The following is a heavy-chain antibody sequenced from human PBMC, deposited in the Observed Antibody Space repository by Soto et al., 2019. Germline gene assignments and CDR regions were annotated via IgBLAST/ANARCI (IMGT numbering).Heavy chain of an antibody. Sequence: PGGSLRLSCAASGLTFWTYTMSWVRQAPGRGLEWVSSISGSAGSTYYADSVKGRFTISRDNSKNTLYLQMNSLRAEDTAIYYCANVDYYDSRGYFSTSDFWGQGTQVTVS. D-gene: IGHD3-22*01. V-gene: IGHV3-23*01. CDR1: GLTFWTYT. J-gene: IGHJ4*02. CDR3: ANVDYYDSRGYFSTSDF. CDR2: ISGSAGST.